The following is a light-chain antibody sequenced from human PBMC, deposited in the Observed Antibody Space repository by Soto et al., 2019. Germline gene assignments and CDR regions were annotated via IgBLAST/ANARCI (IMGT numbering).Light chain of an antibody. J-gene: IGKJ5*01. V-gene: IGKV4-1*01. CDR3: QQYYDSPLT. CDR2: WAS. CDR1: QSVLYSSNNKNY. Sequence: DIVMTQSPESLAVSLGERATINCKSSQSVLYSSNNKNYLNWYQQKPGQPPKLLIYWASIRESGVPDRFSGSGSGTDFTLTISSVQAEDVAVYYCQQYYDSPLTFGQGTRLEIK.